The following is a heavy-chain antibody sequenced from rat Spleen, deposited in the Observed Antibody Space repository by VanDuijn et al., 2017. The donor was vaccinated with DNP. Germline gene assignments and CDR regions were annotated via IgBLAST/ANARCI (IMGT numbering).Heavy chain of an antibody. CDR3: ARDYFDY. V-gene: IGHV4-2*01. Sequence: EVKLVESGGGLVQPGRSLKLPCPASGFNLTDYWMGWVRQAPGKGLEWIGEINKDSSTINYSPSLKDKFTISRDNPQNTLYLQMRKVGTEDTAIYYCARDYFDYWGQGVMVTVSS. CDR2: INKDSSTI. J-gene: IGHJ2*01. CDR1: GFNLTDYW.